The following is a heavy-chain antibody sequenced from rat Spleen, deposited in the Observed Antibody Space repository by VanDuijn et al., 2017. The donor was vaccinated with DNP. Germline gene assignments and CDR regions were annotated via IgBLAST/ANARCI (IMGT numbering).Heavy chain of an antibody. CDR3: ARWGYTTNYYSKWYFDL. V-gene: IGHV5-25*01. J-gene: IGHJ1*01. CDR1: GFTFSDYY. D-gene: IGHD1-6*01. CDR2: INTDGDTT. Sequence: EVQLVESGGGLVQPGRSLTLSCAASGFTFSDYYMAWVRQAPKKGLEWVASINTDGDTTYYPDSVKGRFTVSRDNAENTVCLQMNSLRSEDTATYYCARWGYTTNYYSKWYFDLWGPGTMVTVSS.